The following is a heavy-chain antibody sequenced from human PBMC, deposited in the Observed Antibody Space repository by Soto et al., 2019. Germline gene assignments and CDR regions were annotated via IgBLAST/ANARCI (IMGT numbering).Heavy chain of an antibody. CDR3: ARDTGGVPAAPAYGMDV. Sequence: GSLRLSGAAPVFTFSSYGMHWVRQAPGKGLEWVAVIWYDGSNKYYADSVKGRFTISRDNSKNTLYLQMNSLRAEDTAVYYCARDTGGVPAAPAYGMDVWGQGTTVTVSS. V-gene: IGHV3-33*01. CDR1: VFTFSSYG. J-gene: IGHJ6*02. CDR2: IWYDGSNK. D-gene: IGHD2-2*01.